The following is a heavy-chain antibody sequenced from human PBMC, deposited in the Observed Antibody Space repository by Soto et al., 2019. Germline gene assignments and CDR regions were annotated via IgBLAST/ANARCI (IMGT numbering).Heavy chain of an antibody. CDR1: GFTFSSYG. J-gene: IGHJ4*02. CDR3: ARDGYCSGGSCYSLPVFDY. V-gene: IGHV3-33*01. CDR2: IWYDGSNK. D-gene: IGHD2-15*01. Sequence: QVQLVESGGGLVQPGRSLRLSCAASGFTFSSYGMHWVRQAPGKGLEWVAVIWYDGSNKYYADSVKGRFTISRDNSKNTLYLQMNSMRAEDTAVYYCARDGYCSGGSCYSLPVFDYWGQGTLVTVSS.